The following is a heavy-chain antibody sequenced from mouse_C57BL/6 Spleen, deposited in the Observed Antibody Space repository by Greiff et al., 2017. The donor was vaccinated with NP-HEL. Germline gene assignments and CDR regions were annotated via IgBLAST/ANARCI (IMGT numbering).Heavy chain of an antibody. D-gene: IGHD2-1*01. CDR2: IDPENGDT. J-gene: IGHJ3*01. CDR3: TRGKKGAWFAY. Sequence: EVQLQQSGAELVRPGASVKLSCTASGFNITDDYMHWVKQRPEQGLEWIGWIDPENGDTEYASKFQGKATITADTSSNTAYLQLSSLTSEDTAVYYCTRGKKGAWFAYWGQGTLVTVSA. CDR1: GFNITDDY. V-gene: IGHV14-4*01.